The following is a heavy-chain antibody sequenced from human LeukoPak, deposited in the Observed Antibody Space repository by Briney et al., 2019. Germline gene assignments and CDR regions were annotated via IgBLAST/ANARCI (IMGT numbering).Heavy chain of an antibody. Sequence: GGSLRLSCAASGFTFSRYWMSWVRQAPGKGLEWVANIKQDGSEKYYVDSVKGRFTISRDNAKNSLYLQMNSLRAEDTAVYYCARPDYYDSSGYYSGAFDIWGQGTMVTVSS. J-gene: IGHJ3*02. CDR3: ARPDYYDSSGYYSGAFDI. V-gene: IGHV3-7*01. D-gene: IGHD3-22*01. CDR1: GFTFSRYW. CDR2: IKQDGSEK.